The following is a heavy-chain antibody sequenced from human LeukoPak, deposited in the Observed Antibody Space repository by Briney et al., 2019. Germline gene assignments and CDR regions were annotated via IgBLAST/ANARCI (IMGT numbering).Heavy chain of an antibody. J-gene: IGHJ6*02. V-gene: IGHV4-34*01. CDR1: GGSFSGYY. CDR3: ARASRLVRDNYYYYGMDV. Sequence: SETLSLTCAVYGGSFSGYYWSWIRQPPGKGLEWIGEINHSGSTNYNPSLKSRVTISVDTSKNRFSLKLSSVTAADTAVYYCARASRLVRDNYYYYGMDVWGQGTTVTVSS. CDR2: INHSGST. D-gene: IGHD6-19*01.